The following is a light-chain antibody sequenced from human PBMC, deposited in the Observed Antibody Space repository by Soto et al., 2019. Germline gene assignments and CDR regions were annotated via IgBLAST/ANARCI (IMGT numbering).Light chain of an antibody. CDR1: SSDIGAGYD. Sequence: QSVLTQPPSVSGAPGQRVTISCTGSSSDIGAGYDVHWYQQLPGAAPRLLIYGNKNRPSGVPDRFSGSKSGTSASLAITGLQADDEADYFCHSYDSSLNAVFGTGTKLTVL. CDR3: HSYDSSLNAV. CDR2: GNK. J-gene: IGLJ1*01. V-gene: IGLV1-40*01.